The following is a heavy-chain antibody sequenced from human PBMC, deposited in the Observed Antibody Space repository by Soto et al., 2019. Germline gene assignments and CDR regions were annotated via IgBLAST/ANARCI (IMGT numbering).Heavy chain of an antibody. D-gene: IGHD3-22*01. V-gene: IGHV1-46*01. Sequence: ASVKVSCKASGYTFTSYYMHWVRQAPGQGLEWMGIINPSGGSTSYAQKFQGRVTMTRDTSTSTVYMELSSLRSEDTAVYYCARDSNYYDSSGNYYFDYWGQGTLVTVS. CDR1: GYTFTSYY. J-gene: IGHJ4*02. CDR2: INPSGGST. CDR3: ARDSNYYDSSGNYYFDY.